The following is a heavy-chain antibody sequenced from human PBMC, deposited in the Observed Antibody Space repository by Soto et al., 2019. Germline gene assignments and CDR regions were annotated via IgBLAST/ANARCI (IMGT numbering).Heavy chain of an antibody. J-gene: IGHJ6*02. CDR3: ARTQGLVFANYYYYGMDV. CDR1: GFTVSSNY. V-gene: IGHV3-66*01. CDR2: IYSVGST. Sequence: GGSLRLSCAASGFTVSSNYMSWVRQAPGKGLEWVSVIYSVGSTYYADSVKGRFTISRDNSKNTLYLQMNSLRAEDTAVYYCARTQGLVFANYYYYGMDVWGQGTTVTVSS. D-gene: IGHD2-21*01.